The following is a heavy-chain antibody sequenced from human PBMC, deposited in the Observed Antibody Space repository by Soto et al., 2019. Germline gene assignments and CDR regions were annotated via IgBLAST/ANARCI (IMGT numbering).Heavy chain of an antibody. V-gene: IGHV1-69*12. CDR1: GGTFSNSA. Sequence: QVQLDQSGAEVKKPGSSVKLSCKASGGTFSNSAISWVRHAPGQGLEWMGGIMPIFRTPDYAQKFQPRVTITADESTSTAYMELSGLKPDDTAVYYCARDKDRLQLGGNYYYILDVWGQGTTATVSS. CDR2: IMPIFRTP. J-gene: IGHJ6*02. CDR3: ARDKDRLQLGGNYYYILDV. D-gene: IGHD5-12*01.